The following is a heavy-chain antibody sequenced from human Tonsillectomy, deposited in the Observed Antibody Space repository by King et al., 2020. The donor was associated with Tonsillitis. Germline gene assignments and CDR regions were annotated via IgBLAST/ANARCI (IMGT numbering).Heavy chain of an antibody. CDR2: IYPGDSDT. D-gene: IGHD3-10*01. V-gene: IGHV5-51*01. CDR3: ARYEGVRGVGDGMDV. J-gene: IGHJ6*02. Sequence: VQLVESGAEVKKPGESLKISCKGSGYSFNTYWIGWVRQMPGKGLEWVGIIYPGDSDTRYSPSFQGQVTFSADKSISTAYLQWSSLKAWDTAMYYCARYEGVRGVGDGMDVWGQGTTVTVS. CDR1: GYSFNTYW.